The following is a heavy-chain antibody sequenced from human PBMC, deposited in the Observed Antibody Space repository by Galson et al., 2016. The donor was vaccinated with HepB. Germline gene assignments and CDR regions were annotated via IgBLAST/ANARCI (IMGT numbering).Heavy chain of an antibody. J-gene: IGHJ4*02. Sequence: SLRLSCAASGFPFSSYGMNWVRQAPGKGLEWLSYISSNSITIHYADSVKGRFTIFRDNVKNSLYLQMRSLRDEDTALYYCARGPPRPLDYWGKGALVTVSS. V-gene: IGHV3-48*02. CDR1: GFPFSSYG. CDR2: ISSNSITI. CDR3: ARGPPRPLDY.